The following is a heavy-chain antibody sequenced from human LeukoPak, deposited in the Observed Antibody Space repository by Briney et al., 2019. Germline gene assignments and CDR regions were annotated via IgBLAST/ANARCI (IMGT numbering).Heavy chain of an antibody. V-gene: IGHV3-43*02. CDR3: AKDRGGYYGPGTAYYFYGMDV. D-gene: IGHD3-10*01. CDR1: GFTFGDYA. CDR2: ISGDGDDT. Sequence: GGSLRLSCAASGFTFGDYAMHWVRQVPGKGLEWVSLISGDGDDTYYADSVKGRFTISRDISGNALFLLMDSLRSEDTALYYCAKDRGGYYGPGTAYYFYGMDVWGPGITVTVSS. J-gene: IGHJ6*02.